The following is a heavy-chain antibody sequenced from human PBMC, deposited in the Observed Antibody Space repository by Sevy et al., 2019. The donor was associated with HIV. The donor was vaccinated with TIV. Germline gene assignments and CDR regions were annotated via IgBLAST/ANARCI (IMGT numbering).Heavy chain of an antibody. D-gene: IGHD3-16*02. J-gene: IGHJ4*02. V-gene: IGHV3-30*03. Sequence: GGSLRLSCTASGFNFNTYGMHGVRQAPGKGLEWLAIISYDGNKYYADSVVGLFTISRDNSRNNSYLEMNSLKSEDTAVFHCARAGGLRLGELSSGPDYWGPGTLVTVSS. CDR2: ISYDGNK. CDR3: ARAGGLRLGELSSGPDY. CDR1: GFNFNTYG.